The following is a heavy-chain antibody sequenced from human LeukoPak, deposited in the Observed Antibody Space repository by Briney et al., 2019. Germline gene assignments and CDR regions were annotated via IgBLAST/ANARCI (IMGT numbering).Heavy chain of an antibody. V-gene: IGHV3-23*01. Sequence: GGSLRLSCAVSGITLSNYGMTWVRQAPGKGLEWVAGTSDTGGRTNYADSVKGRFTISRDNPKNTLYLQMNSLRAEDTAVYFCAKRGVVIRVILVGFHKEAYYFDSWGQGALVTVSS. CDR3: AKRGVVIRVILVGFHKEAYYFDS. CDR2: TSDTGGRT. D-gene: IGHD3-22*01. CDR1: GITLSNYG. J-gene: IGHJ4*02.